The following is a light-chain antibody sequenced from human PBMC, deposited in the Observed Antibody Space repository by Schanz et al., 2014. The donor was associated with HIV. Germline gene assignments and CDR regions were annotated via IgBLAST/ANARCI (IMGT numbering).Light chain of an antibody. CDR2: WAS. CDR1: QSVLYSSNNKNH. J-gene: IGKJ4*01. Sequence: DIVVTQSPDSLAVSLGERATINCKSSQSVLYSSNNKNHLARFQQKPRQSPKLLIYWASTRESGVPDRFSGSGSGTEFILTINTLRPEDSAVYYCQQRSHWPLTFGGGTKVEI. V-gene: IGKV4-1*01. CDR3: QQRSHWPLT.